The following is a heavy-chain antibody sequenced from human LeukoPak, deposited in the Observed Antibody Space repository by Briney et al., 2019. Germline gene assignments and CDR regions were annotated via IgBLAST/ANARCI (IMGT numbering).Heavy chain of an antibody. CDR1: GFTFSSYA. J-gene: IGHJ4*01. D-gene: IGHD5-24*01. CDR2: ISYDGSNK. V-gene: IGHV3-30-3*01. Sequence: GGSLRLSCAASGFTFSSYAMHWVRQAPGKGLEWVAVISYDGSNKYYADSVKGRFTISRDNSKNTLYLQMNSLRAEDTAVYYCARGGERWLPSGLDFLGPGNLVTVSS. CDR3: ARGGERWLPSGLDF.